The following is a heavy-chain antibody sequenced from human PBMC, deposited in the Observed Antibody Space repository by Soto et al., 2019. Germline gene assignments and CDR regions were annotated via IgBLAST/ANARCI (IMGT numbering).Heavy chain of an antibody. Sequence: SETLSLTCTVSGGSISSYYWSWIRQPPGKGLEWIGYIYYSGSTNYNPSLKSRVTISVDTSKNQFSLKLSSVTAADTAVYYCARVPYYDSSGYYFDYWGQGTLVTVSS. CDR2: IYYSGST. J-gene: IGHJ4*02. CDR1: GGSISSYY. D-gene: IGHD3-22*01. CDR3: ARVPYYDSSGYYFDY. V-gene: IGHV4-59*01.